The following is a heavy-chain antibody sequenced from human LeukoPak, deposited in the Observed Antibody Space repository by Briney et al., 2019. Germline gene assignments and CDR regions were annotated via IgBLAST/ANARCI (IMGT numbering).Heavy chain of an antibody. V-gene: IGHV3-23*01. D-gene: IGHD6-19*01. Sequence: GGSLRLSCAASGFTFSKYAMTWVRQAPGKGLEWVSAIIPGGGGTYYADSVKGRFTISRDDSKSTVYLQMNSLRAEDTAVYYCAKDHPSGWYYFDYWGQGTLVTVSS. CDR1: GFTFSKYA. CDR2: IIPGGGGT. CDR3: AKDHPSGWYYFDY. J-gene: IGHJ4*02.